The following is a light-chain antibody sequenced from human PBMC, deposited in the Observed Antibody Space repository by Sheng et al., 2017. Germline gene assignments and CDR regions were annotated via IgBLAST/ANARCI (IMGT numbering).Light chain of an antibody. V-gene: IGKV3-11*01. CDR2: DAS. CDR1: QDIGRS. J-gene: IGKJ1*01. Sequence: EIVLTQSPATLSLSLGERATLSCRASQDIGRSLGWYQQKPGQAPRLLIFDASNRAAGIPVRFSGSGSGTDFTLTISSLEPDDFAVYYCQQYAGSPRTFGQGTKVEI. CDR3: QQYAGSPRT.